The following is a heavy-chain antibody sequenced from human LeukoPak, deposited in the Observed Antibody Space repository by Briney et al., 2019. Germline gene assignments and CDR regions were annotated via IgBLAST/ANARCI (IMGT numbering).Heavy chain of an antibody. CDR3: ARNDYSSSSYFY. CDR2: ISSGGSAI. V-gene: IGHV3-48*03. CDR1: GFTFSSYE. Sequence: GGSLRLSCGASGFTFSSYEMNWVRQAPGKGLEWVSYISSGGSAIYYADSVKGRFTISRDNAKNSQYLQMNSLRAEDTAVYYCARNDYSSSSYFYWGRGTLVTVSS. D-gene: IGHD6-6*01. J-gene: IGHJ4*02.